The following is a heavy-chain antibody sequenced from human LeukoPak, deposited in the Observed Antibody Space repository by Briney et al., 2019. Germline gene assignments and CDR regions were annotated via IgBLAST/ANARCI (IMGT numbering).Heavy chain of an antibody. CDR2: INHSGST. V-gene: IGHV4-34*01. D-gene: IGHD3-9*01. CDR1: GGSFSGYY. CDR3: ARGGQKLRYFDWLAPHNWFDP. J-gene: IGHJ5*02. Sequence: SVTLSLTCAVYGGSFSGYYWSWIRQPPGKGLEWIGEINHSGSTNYNPSLKSRVTISVDTSKNQFSLKLSSVTAADTAVYYCARGGQKLRYFDWLAPHNWFDPWGQGTLVTVSS.